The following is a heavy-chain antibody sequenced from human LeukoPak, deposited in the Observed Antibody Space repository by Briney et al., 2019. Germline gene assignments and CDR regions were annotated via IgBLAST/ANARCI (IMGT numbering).Heavy chain of an antibody. V-gene: IGHV4-38-2*01. CDR3: AARSYDFWSGSHYYFDY. CDR1: GYSISSGYY. CDR2: IYHSGST. D-gene: IGHD3-3*01. Sequence: SETLSLTCAVSGYSISSGYYWGWIQQPPGKGLEWIGSIYHSGSTYYNPSLKSRVTISVDTSKNQFSLKLSSVTAADTAVYYCAARSYDFWSGSHYYFDYWGQGTLVTVSS. J-gene: IGHJ4*02.